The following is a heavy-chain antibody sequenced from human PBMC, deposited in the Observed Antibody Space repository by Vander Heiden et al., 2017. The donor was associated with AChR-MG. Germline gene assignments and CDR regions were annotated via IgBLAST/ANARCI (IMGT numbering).Heavy chain of an antibody. V-gene: IGHV2-26*01. CDR2: IFSNDEK. CDR1: GFSLSNARMG. J-gene: IGHJ6*03. CDR3: ARIGEDDAVNYYYYYYMDV. Sequence: QVTLKESGPVLVTPTETLTLTCTVSGFSLSNARMGVSWIRQPPGKALEWLAHIFSNDEKSYSTSLKSRRTISKDTSKSQVVLTMTNRDPVETATYYCARIGEDDAVNYYYYYYMDVWGKGTTVTVSS. D-gene: IGHD3-10*01.